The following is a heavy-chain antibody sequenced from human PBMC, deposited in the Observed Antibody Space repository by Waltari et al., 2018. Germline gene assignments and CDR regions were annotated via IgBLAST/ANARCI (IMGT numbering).Heavy chain of an antibody. CDR1: GFTFSSYW. CDR2: IKQDGSEK. D-gene: IGHD6-13*01. V-gene: IGHV3-7*01. Sequence: EVQLVESGGGLVQPGGSLRLSCAASGFTFSSYWMSWVRQAPGKGLEWVANIKQDGSEKYYGDSVKGRFTISRDNAKNSLYLQMNSLRAEDTAVYYCARARYSSSWPYFDYWGQGTLVTVSS. CDR3: ARARYSSSWPYFDY. J-gene: IGHJ4*02.